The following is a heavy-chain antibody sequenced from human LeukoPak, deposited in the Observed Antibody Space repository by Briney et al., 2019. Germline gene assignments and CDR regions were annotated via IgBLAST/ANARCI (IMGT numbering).Heavy chain of an antibody. J-gene: IGHJ3*02. CDR2: IYYSGST. V-gene: IGHV4-39*01. Sequence: SETLSPTCTVSGGFISSSSYYWGWIRQPPGKGLEWIGSIYYSGSTYYNPSLKSRVTISVDTSKNQFSLKLSSVTAADTAVYYCARWNTASPPDAFDIWSQGTMVTVSS. CDR3: ARWNTASPPDAFDI. CDR1: GGFISSSSYY. D-gene: IGHD5-18*01.